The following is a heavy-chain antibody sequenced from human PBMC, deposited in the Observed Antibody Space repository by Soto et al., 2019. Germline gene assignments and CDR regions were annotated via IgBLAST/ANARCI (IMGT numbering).Heavy chain of an antibody. J-gene: IGHJ4*02. D-gene: IGHD3-3*01. CDR3: AKGRYDFWSPYYFDS. CDR2: ITWNSRVL. Sequence: LRLSCVGTGLNFDDFAMHWVRQAPGKGLEWVSGITWNSRVLAYADSVKGRFTISRDNARNSLYLQMDSLRDENTALYYCAKGRYDFWSPYYFDSWGQGTLVTVSS. V-gene: IGHV3-9*01. CDR1: GLNFDDFA.